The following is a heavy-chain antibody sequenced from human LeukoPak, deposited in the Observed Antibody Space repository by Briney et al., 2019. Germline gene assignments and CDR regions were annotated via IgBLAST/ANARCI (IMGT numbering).Heavy chain of an antibody. D-gene: IGHD6-6*01. Sequence: GGSLRLSCAASGFTFSSYAMHWVRQAPGKGLEWVAVISYDGSNKYCADSVKGRFTISRDNSKNTLYLQMNSLRAEDTAVYYCARGEYSSSSFYFDYWGQGTLVTVSS. CDR3: ARGEYSSSSFYFDY. CDR2: ISYDGSNK. V-gene: IGHV3-30-3*01. J-gene: IGHJ4*02. CDR1: GFTFSSYA.